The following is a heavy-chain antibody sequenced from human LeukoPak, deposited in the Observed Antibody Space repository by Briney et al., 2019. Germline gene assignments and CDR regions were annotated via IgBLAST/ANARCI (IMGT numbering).Heavy chain of an antibody. V-gene: IGHV4-39*07. D-gene: IGHD3-3*01. CDR1: GGSISSSSYY. J-gene: IGHJ6*03. Sequence: SETLSLTCTVSGGSISSSSYYWGWIRQPPGKGLEWIGSIYYSGSTYYNPSLKSRVTISVDTSKNQFSLKLSSVTAADTAVYYCARGTRHYDFWSGYSPIGGSYYYYMDVWGKGTTVTVSS. CDR2: IYYSGST. CDR3: ARGTRHYDFWSGYSPIGGSYYYYMDV.